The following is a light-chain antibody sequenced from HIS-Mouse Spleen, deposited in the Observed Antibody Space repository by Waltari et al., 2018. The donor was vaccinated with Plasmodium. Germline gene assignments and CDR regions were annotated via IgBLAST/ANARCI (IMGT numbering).Light chain of an antibody. V-gene: IGLV2-23*01. CDR3: CSYAGSSTLV. CDR1: RRAFGSSNL. CDR2: EGS. Sequence: QSALTQPASVSGSPGQSITISCTGPRRAFGSSNLAFWYQTPPGTAPKLMIYEGSKRPSGVSNRFSGSKSGNTASLTIAGLQDEDEADYYCCSYAGSSTLVFGGGTKLTVL. J-gene: IGLJ2*01.